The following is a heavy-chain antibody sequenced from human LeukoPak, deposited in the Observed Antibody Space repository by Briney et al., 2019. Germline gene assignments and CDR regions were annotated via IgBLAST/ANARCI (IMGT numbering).Heavy chain of an antibody. CDR2: IYHTGST. J-gene: IGHJ1*01. CDR1: GGSISTTNW. Sequence: PSETLSLTCAVSGGSISTTNWWNWVRQPPGKGLEWIGEIYHTGSTNYNPSLKSRVTISVDKSKNQFSLKLSSVTAADTAVYYCARGGAARLHFQNWGQGTLVTVSS. D-gene: IGHD6-6*01. V-gene: IGHV4-4*02. CDR3: ARGGAARLHFQN.